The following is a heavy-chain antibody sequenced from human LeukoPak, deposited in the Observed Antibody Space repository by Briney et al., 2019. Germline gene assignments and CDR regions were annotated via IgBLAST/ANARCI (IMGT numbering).Heavy chain of an antibody. D-gene: IGHD1-26*01. CDR1: GFTFSSYA. J-gene: IGHJ4*02. Sequence: PGGSLRLSCAASGFTFSSYAMSGVRQAPGEGLGWVSGISWNSGSIGYADSVKGRFTISRDNAKNSLYLQMNSLRAEDTASYYCAKDTVGATTSFDYWGQGTLVTVSS. CDR3: AKDTVGATTSFDY. V-gene: IGHV3-9*01. CDR2: ISWNSGSI.